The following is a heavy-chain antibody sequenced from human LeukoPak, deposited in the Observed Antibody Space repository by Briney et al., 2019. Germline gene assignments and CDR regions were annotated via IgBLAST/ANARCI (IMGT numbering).Heavy chain of an antibody. D-gene: IGHD3-22*01. Sequence: GGSLRLSCAASGFTFSNYAMSWVRQAPGKGLEWVSGIGGSDSSSSTYYADSVKGRFTISRDNSKNTLYLQMNSLRAEDTAVYYCASTGYDSSGYYYYWGQGTLVTVSS. CDR2: IGGSDSSSST. J-gene: IGHJ4*02. CDR3: ASTGYDSSGYYYY. CDR1: GFTFSNYA. V-gene: IGHV3-23*01.